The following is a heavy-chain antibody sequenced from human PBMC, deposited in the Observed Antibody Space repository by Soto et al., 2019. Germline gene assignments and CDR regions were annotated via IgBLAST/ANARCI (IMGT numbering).Heavy chain of an antibody. CDR2: IIPLFGTA. V-gene: IGHV1-69*13. D-gene: IGHD3-22*01. Sequence: SVKVSCKASGGTFSTYTMTWVRQAPGQGLEWMGGIIPLFGTANYAQKFQGRVTITADESTSTVYMELSSLRSEDTAVYYCARSQDSSGYWNNCFDPWGQGTLVTV. CDR1: GGTFSTYT. J-gene: IGHJ5*02. CDR3: ARSQDSSGYWNNCFDP.